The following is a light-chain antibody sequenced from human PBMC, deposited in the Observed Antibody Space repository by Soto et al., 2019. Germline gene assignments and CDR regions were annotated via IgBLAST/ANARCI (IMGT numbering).Light chain of an antibody. CDR1: QKISNKY. J-gene: IGKJ3*01. CDR3: QQYDLALN. V-gene: IGKV3-20*01. Sequence: EIVLTQSPGILSLSPGERATLSCRASQKISNKYLAWYQQKPGQAPRLLIFGASTRATGILDRFVGRGSGTDFTLTISRLEPEDFAVYYCQQYDLALNFGPGTKVEIK. CDR2: GAS.